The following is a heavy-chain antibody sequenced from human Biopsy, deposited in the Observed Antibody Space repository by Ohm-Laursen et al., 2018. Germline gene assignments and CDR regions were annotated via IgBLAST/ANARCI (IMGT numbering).Heavy chain of an antibody. CDR3: ARWTPEYDSSRYYLDAFDI. CDR1: GASITSYY. V-gene: IGHV4-4*07. Sequence: PSQTLSLTCTVSGASITSYYWSWIRQPAGKGLEWIGRIYSSGSTNYNPSLKSRVTLSMDTSKRQFSLKLSFVTAADTAVYYCARWTPEYDSSRYYLDAFDIWGQGTKVTVSS. CDR2: IYSSGST. D-gene: IGHD3-22*01. J-gene: IGHJ3*02.